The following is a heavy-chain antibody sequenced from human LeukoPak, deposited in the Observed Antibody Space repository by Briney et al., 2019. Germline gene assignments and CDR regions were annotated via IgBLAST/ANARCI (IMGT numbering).Heavy chain of an antibody. J-gene: IGHJ3*02. Sequence: SETLSLTCAVSDDSFSSHYWTRIRQPPGKGLEWIGYISYIGSTNYNPSLKSRVTISIDTSRNQFSLRLSSVTAADTAVYYCARDLVTVTKGFDIWGQGTMVSVSS. CDR2: ISYIGST. CDR1: DDSFSSHY. V-gene: IGHV4-59*11. CDR3: ARDLVTVTKGFDI. D-gene: IGHD4-17*01.